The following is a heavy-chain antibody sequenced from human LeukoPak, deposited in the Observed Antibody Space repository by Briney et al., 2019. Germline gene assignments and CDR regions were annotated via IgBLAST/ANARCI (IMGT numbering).Heavy chain of an antibody. J-gene: IGHJ4*02. CDR3: AREKAVGTVTTIDY. D-gene: IGHD4-17*01. V-gene: IGHV3-21*01. Sequence: GGSLRLSCAASGFTFSSYNMNWVRQAPGKGLEWVSSISSSSSYIYYADSVKGRFTISRDNAKNLLYLQMNSLRAEDTAVYYCAREKAVGTVTTIDYWGQGTPVTVSS. CDR2: ISSSSSYI. CDR1: GFTFSSYN.